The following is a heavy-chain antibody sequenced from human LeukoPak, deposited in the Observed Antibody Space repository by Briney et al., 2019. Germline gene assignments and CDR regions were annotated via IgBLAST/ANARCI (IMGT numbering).Heavy chain of an antibody. CDR2: ISAYNGNT. V-gene: IGHV1-18*01. Sequence: ASVKVSCKASGGTFSSYAISWVRQAPGQGLEWMGWISAYNGNTNYAQKLQGRVTMTTDTSTSTAYMELRSLRSDDTAVYYCARDFAGSVDYWGQGTLVTVSS. CDR1: GGTFSSYA. J-gene: IGHJ4*02. CDR3: ARDFAGSVDY. D-gene: IGHD1-14*01.